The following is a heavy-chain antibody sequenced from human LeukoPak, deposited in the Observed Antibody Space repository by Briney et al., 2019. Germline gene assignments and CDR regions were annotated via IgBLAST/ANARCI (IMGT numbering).Heavy chain of an antibody. J-gene: IGHJ4*02. D-gene: IGHD2-15*01. V-gene: IGHV3-21*01. CDR1: GFPFSRYS. CDR3: ARNQLYCSGGSCYSGPIDY. CDR2: ITSSSSNK. Sequence: GGSLRLSCAASGFPFSRYSMNWVRQAPGEGPEWVSSITSSSSNKDYVDSVKGRFTVSRDNAKNSLYLQMDSLRVEDTAVYYCARNQLYCSGGSCYSGPIDYWGQGTLVTVSS.